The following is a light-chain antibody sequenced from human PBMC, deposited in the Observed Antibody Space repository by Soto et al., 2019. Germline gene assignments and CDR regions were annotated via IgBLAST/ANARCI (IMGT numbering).Light chain of an antibody. CDR3: QQYYDPPLT. J-gene: IGKJ4*01. CDR2: WAS. CDR1: QSILYNSNNKNY. V-gene: IGKV4-1*01. Sequence: DIVMTQSPDSLTVSLGERATVNCKSSQSILYNSNNKNYLAWYQQKIGQPPKLLISWASIRESGVPDRFSGSGSVTDFTLTISSLQAEDVAVYYCQQYYDPPLTFGGGTKVEI.